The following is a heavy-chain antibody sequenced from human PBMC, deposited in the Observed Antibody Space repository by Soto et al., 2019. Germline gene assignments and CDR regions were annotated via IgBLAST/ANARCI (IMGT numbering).Heavy chain of an antibody. CDR2: IYHTGTT. CDR1: GGSISRSYW. D-gene: IGHD3-10*01. J-gene: IGHJ5*01. CDR3: AGRGDGNPRLDS. Sequence: SETLSLTCAVSGGSISRSYWWSWVRQPPGKGLEWIGEIYHTGTTNYNPSLNSRVTISLDKSKNQFSLKLSSLTAADTAVYYCAGRGDGNPRLDSWGQGTLVTVSS. V-gene: IGHV4-4*02.